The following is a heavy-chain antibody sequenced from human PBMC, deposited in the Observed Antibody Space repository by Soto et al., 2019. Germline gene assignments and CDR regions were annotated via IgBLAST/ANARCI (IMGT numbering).Heavy chain of an antibody. D-gene: IGHD2-15*01. CDR1: GYTFTSYA. CDR2: INAGNGNT. Sequence: QVQLVQSGAEVKKPGASVKVSCKASGYTFTSYAMHWVRQAPGQRLEWMGWINAGNGNTKYSQKFQGRVSITRDTSASPADMELSRLKSDGTAVYYCYRGPGGLHGPEEYWGQGTLVTVSS. J-gene: IGHJ4*02. V-gene: IGHV1-3*01. CDR3: YRGPGGLHGPEEY.